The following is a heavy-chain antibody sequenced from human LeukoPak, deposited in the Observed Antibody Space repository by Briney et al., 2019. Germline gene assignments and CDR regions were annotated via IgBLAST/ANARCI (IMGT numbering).Heavy chain of an antibody. Sequence: GGSLRLSCAASGFAFSTNWMHWVRQAPGKGLVWVSRINTDGSSTSYADSVKGRFTISRDNAKNTLYLQMNSLRAEDTAVYYCARGGSTAMLGNYWGQGTLATVSS. CDR2: INTDGSST. V-gene: IGHV3-74*01. J-gene: IGHJ4*02. D-gene: IGHD5-18*01. CDR1: GFAFSTNW. CDR3: ARGGSTAMLGNY.